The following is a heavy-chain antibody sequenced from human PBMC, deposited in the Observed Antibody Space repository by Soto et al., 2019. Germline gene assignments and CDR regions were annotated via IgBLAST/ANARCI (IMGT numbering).Heavy chain of an antibody. J-gene: IGHJ6*02. D-gene: IGHD6-13*01. Sequence: SETLSLTCTVSGGSISSSSYYWGWIRQPPGKGLEWIGSIYYSGSTYYNPSLKSRVTISVDTSKNQFSLKLSSVTAADTAVYYCASRDPLYSISWYGNYYYVLDVWGQRTTVT. CDR1: GGSISSSSYY. CDR3: ASRDPLYSISWYGNYYYVLDV. V-gene: IGHV4-39*01. CDR2: IYYSGST.